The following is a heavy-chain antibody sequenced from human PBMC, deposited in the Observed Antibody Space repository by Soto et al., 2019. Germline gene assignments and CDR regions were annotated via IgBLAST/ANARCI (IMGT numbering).Heavy chain of an antibody. Sequence: ASVKVSCKASGYTFTSYGISWVRQAPGQGLEWMGWISAYNGNTNYAQKLQGRVTMTTDTSTSTAYMELRSLRSDDTAVYYCARAPNYYGSGRYIRGGWGFCEYWGKGTLVNVSA. CDR2: ISAYNGNT. D-gene: IGHD3-10*01. CDR1: GYTFTSYG. V-gene: IGHV1-18*04. J-gene: IGHJ4*02. CDR3: ARAPNYYGSGRYIRGGWGFCEY.